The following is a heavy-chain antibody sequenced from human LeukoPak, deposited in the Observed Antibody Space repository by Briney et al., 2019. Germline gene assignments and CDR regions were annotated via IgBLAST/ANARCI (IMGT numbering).Heavy chain of an antibody. D-gene: IGHD2-2*01. J-gene: IGHJ4*02. V-gene: IGHV3-23*01. CDR1: GFTFSSYA. CDR3: AKDRVGHCSSTSCQYFDY. CDR2: ISGSGGST. Sequence: GGSLRLSCAASGFTFSSYAMSWVRQAPGKGLEWVSAISGSGGSTYYADSVKGRFTISRDNSKNTLYLQMNSLRAEDTAVYYCAKDRVGHCSSTSCQYFDYWGQGTLVTVSS.